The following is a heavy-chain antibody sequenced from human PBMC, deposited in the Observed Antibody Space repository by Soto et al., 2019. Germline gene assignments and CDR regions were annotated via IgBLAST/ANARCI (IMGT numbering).Heavy chain of an antibody. CDR1: GFIFTNFW. V-gene: IGHV3-74*01. Sequence: GGSLRLSCEASGFIFTNFWMHWVRQVPGKGLVWVSRIDTSGSSTSYADSVKGRFTISRDNAKNTVSLQMNSLRAEDTGVYYCAKDSWYFDLWTQGSLVTVSS. CDR3: AKDSWYFDL. D-gene: IGHD6-13*01. CDR2: IDTSGSST. J-gene: IGHJ4*02.